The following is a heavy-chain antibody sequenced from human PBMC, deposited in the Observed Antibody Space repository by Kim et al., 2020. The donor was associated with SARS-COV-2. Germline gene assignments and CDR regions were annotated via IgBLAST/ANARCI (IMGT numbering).Heavy chain of an antibody. V-gene: IGHV4-61*07. CDR3: AKHQLAGTRLGYFQH. Sequence: PHLKSRVTIAVDTSKNQFSLKLSSVTAADTAVYYCAKHQLAGTRLGYFQHWGQGTLVTVSS. D-gene: IGHD2-15*01. J-gene: IGHJ1*01.